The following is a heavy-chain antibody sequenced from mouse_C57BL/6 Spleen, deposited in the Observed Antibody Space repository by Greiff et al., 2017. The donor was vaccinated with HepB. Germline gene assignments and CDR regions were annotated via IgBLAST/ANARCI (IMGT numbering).Heavy chain of an antibody. V-gene: IGHV3-6*01. CDR3: AREDSIYYGSSYYFDY. CDR1: GYSITSGYY. J-gene: IGHJ2*01. CDR2: ISYDGSN. Sequence: EVKVEESGPGLVKPSQSLSLTCSVTGYSITSGYYWNWIRQFPGNKLEWMGYISYDGSNNYNPSLKNRISITRDTSKNQFFLKLNSVTTEDTATYYCAREDSIYYGSSYYFDYWGQGTTLTVSS. D-gene: IGHD1-1*01.